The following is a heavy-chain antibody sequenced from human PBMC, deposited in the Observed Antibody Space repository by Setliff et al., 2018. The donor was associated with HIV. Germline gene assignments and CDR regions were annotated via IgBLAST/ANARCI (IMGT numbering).Heavy chain of an antibody. Sequence: SETLSLTCAVYGGSFSGYYWSWIRQPPGKGLEWIGEINHSGSTNYKPSLKSRVTISVDTSKKQFSLKVSSVIAADTAVYFCARGFRDNSGYYYYGMDVWGPGTTVTVS. J-gene: IGHJ6*02. D-gene: IGHD3-22*01. CDR3: ARGFRDNSGYYYYGMDV. CDR2: INHSGST. V-gene: IGHV4-34*01. CDR1: GGSFSGYY.